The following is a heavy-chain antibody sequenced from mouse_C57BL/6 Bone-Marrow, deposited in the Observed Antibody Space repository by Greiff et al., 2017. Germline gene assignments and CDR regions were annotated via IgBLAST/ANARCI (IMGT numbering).Heavy chain of an antibody. CDR2: IDPEDGDP. CDR1: GFNIKDYY. CDR3: TTFCSNYVLIDY. Sequence: VQLQQSGAELVRPGASVKLSCTASGFNIKDYYMHWVKQRPEQGLEWIGRIDPEDGDPEYAPKFQGKATMTADTSSNTAYLPLSSLTSEVTSVYSCTTFCSNYVLIDYWGQGTTLTVSS. J-gene: IGHJ2*01. V-gene: IGHV14-1*01. D-gene: IGHD2-5*01.